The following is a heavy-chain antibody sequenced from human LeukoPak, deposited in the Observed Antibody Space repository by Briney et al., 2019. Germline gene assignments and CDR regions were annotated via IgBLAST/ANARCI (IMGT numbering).Heavy chain of an antibody. V-gene: IGHV3-23*01. D-gene: IGHD6-19*01. CDR1: GFIFSSYS. CDR3: AKAASSSGPSNQYERDV. J-gene: IGHJ6*03. Sequence: GGSLRLSCAASGFIFSSYSMSWVRQAPGKGLEWVSVITGSGKNTYYADSVKGRFTISKDNSKNTVYLQMNDLRVDDTAVYYCAKAASSSGPSNQYERDVWAKGTTVTVSS. CDR2: ITGSGKNT.